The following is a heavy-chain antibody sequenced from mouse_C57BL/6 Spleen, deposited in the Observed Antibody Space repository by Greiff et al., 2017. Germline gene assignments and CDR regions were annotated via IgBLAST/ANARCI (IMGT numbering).Heavy chain of an antibody. CDR3: ARPPLYGGSYRDYAMDY. CDR2: INPGSGGT. Sequence: VQLQQSGAELVRPGTSVKVSCTASGYAFTTYLIEWVKQRPGPGLALIGVINPGSGGTNYNEKFQGQATLPADNSSSTAYMQLSSLTSEDTAVYFGARPPLYGGSYRDYAMDYWGQGTSVTVSS. CDR1: GYAFTTYL. V-gene: IGHV1-54*01. D-gene: IGHD1-1*01. J-gene: IGHJ4*01.